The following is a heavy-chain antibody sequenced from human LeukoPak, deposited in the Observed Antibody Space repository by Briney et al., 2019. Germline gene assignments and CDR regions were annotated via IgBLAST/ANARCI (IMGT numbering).Heavy chain of an antibody. Sequence: LPGGSLRLSCAASGFTFSSYSMNWVRQAPGKGLEWVSYISSSSSTIYYADSVKGRFTISRDSAKNSLYLQMNSLRAEDTAVYYCARVGSAVAGIFFDYWGQGTLVTVSS. CDR1: GFTFSSYS. CDR3: ARVGSAVAGIFFDY. CDR2: ISSSSSTI. D-gene: IGHD6-19*01. J-gene: IGHJ4*02. V-gene: IGHV3-48*04.